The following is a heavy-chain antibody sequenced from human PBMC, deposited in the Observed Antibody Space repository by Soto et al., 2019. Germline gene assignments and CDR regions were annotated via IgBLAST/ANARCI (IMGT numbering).Heavy chain of an antibody. J-gene: IGHJ4*02. Sequence: PSETLSLTCAVYGGSFSGYYWSWIRQPPGKGLEWIGEINHSGSTNYNPSLKSRVTISVDTSKNQFSLKLSSVTAADTAVYYCARHTSMVRGVIPTVLDYWGQGTLVTVSS. CDR3: ARHTSMVRGVIPTVLDY. CDR1: GGSFSGYY. V-gene: IGHV4-34*01. CDR2: INHSGST. D-gene: IGHD3-10*01.